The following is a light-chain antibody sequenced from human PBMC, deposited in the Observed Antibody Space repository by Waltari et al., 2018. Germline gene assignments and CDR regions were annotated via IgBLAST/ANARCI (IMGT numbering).Light chain of an antibody. CDR1: QSISSN. J-gene: IGKJ2*01. CDR3: QQSYSTPYT. Sequence: DIQMTQSPSSLSASVGARVTITCRASQSISSNLNWYQQNPGKAPKLLINAASSLQSGVPSRFSGSGSETDFTLTISSLQPEDFATYYCQQSYSTPYTFGQGTKLEIK. CDR2: AAS. V-gene: IGKV1-39*01.